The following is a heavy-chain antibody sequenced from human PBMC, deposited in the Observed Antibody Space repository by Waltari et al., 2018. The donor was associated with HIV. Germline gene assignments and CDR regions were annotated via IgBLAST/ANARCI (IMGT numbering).Heavy chain of an antibody. CDR1: CIPCSLSC. D-gene: IGHD1-26*01. V-gene: IGHV3-7*01. J-gene: IGHJ5*02. CDR2: IKQDGSEK. CDR3: AKYSGSYWGAHNWFDP. Sequence: EVQLVASGGGLVQPGGSLRLSCAASCIPCSLSCISWLRQAPGKGLEWVANIKQDGSEKHYADSVRGRFTISRDNTKNSLYLQMNSLRAEDTAVYYCAKYSGSYWGAHNWFDPWGQGTLVTVSS.